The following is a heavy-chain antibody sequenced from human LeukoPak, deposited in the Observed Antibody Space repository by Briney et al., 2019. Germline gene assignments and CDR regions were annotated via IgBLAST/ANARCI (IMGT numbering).Heavy chain of an antibody. J-gene: IGHJ4*02. Sequence: GGSLRLSCSASGFTFSNYAMHWVRQAPGKGLEHVSTITTNGGSTYYADSVKGRFTISRDNSENTLYLQMSSLRAADTAVYYCAKDTGGATIFDYWGQGTLVTVSS. CDR1: GFTFSNYA. CDR2: ITTNGGST. D-gene: IGHD1-26*01. CDR3: AKDTGGATIFDY. V-gene: IGHV3-64D*06.